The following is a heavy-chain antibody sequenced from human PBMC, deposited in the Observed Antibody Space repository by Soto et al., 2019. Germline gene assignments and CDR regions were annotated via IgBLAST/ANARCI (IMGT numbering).Heavy chain of an antibody. J-gene: IGHJ4*02. CDR1: GGSISSSSYY. V-gene: IGHV4-39*01. Sequence: QLQLQESGPGLVKPSETLSLTCTVSGGSISSSSYYWGWIRQPPGKGLGWIGSIYYSGSTYYNPSLKSRVTISVDTSKNQFSLKLSSVTAADTAVYYCARSSAEYYDFWSGYYGRFDYWGQGTLVTVSS. CDR2: IYYSGST. CDR3: ARSSAEYYDFWSGYYGRFDY. D-gene: IGHD3-3*01.